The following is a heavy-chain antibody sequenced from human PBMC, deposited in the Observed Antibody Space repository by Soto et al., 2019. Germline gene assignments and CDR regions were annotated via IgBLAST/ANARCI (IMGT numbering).Heavy chain of an antibody. CDR2: IYYSGST. CDR1: GGSFSGYY. J-gene: IGHJ5*02. CDR3: ARVGHINWFDP. V-gene: IGHV4-30-4*01. D-gene: IGHD2-21*01. Sequence: PSETLSLTCAVYGGSFSGYYWTWIRQPPGKGLEWIGYIYYSGSTYYNPSLKSRVTISVDTSKNQFSVKLSSVTAADTAVYYCARVGHINWFDPWGQGTLVTVSS.